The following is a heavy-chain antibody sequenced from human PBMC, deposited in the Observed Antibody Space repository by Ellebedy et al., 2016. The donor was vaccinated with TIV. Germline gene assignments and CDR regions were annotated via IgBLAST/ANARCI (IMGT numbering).Heavy chain of an antibody. D-gene: IGHD3-10*01. CDR3: ARDSVRRRSWDNDY. J-gene: IGHJ4*02. Sequence: GESLKISCVASGFTFSSYAMCWVRQAPGKGLEWVSTISDSGGNTHFPDSVKGRFTISRDNSRNTVYLQMNNLRAEDTAVYSCARDSVRRRSWDNDYWGQGTLVTVSS. CDR1: GFTFSSYA. CDR2: ISDSGGNT. V-gene: IGHV3-23*01.